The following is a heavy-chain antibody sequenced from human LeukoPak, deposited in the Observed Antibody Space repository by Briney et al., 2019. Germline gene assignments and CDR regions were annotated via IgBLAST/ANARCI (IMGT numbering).Heavy chain of an antibody. CDR1: GGTFSSYP. CDR2: IIPIFGTA. J-gene: IGHJ3*02. Sequence: GSSLKVSCKASGGTFSSYPISWVRQAPGQGLEWMGGIIPIFGTANYAQKFQGRVTITADKSTSTAYMELSSLRSEDTAVYYCAVRYCSSTSCYSNDAFDIWGQGTMVTVSS. V-gene: IGHV1-69*06. CDR3: AVRYCSSTSCYSNDAFDI. D-gene: IGHD2-2*01.